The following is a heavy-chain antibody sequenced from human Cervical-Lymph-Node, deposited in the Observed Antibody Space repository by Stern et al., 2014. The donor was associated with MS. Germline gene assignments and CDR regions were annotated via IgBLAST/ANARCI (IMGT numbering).Heavy chain of an antibody. CDR3: AREKSDCSGGSCFSSLDY. J-gene: IGHJ4*02. D-gene: IGHD2-15*01. V-gene: IGHV1-69*11. CDR2: IIPILDTT. CDR1: GDTFSTHA. Sequence: VQLVQSGAEVKKPGSSVKVSCKSSGDTFSTHAISWVRQAPGQGLERMGRIIPILDTTDYAQKFQGRLTIDADESTNTAYKELSSLTPDDTAVYYCAREKSDCSGGSCFSSLDYWGQGTLVTVS.